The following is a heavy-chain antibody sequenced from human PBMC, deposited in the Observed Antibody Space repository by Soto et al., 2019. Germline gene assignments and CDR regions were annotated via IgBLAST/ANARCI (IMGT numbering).Heavy chain of an antibody. CDR3: ARVPGSYNYYYYMDV. CDR1: GFTFSSYG. Sequence: VQLVESGGGVVQPGRSLRLSCAASGFTFSSYGMHWVRQAPGKGLEWVAVIWYDGSNKYYADSVKGRFTISRDNSKNTLYLQMNSLRAEDTAVYYCARVPGSYNYYYYMDVWGKGTTVTVSS. J-gene: IGHJ6*03. D-gene: IGHD5-18*01. V-gene: IGHV3-33*01. CDR2: IWYDGSNK.